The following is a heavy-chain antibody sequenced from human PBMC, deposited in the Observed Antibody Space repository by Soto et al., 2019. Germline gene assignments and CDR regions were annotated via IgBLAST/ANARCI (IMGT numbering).Heavy chain of an antibody. V-gene: IGHV1-69*13. Sequence: SVKVSCTASGGTFSRYAISWVRQAPGQGLERIGGIIPIFGTANYAQKFQGRVTITADESPSTAYMELSSLRSEDTAVYYCARDRIDYYDSSDYIERAPDYWGQGTLVTVSS. CDR3: ARDRIDYYDSSDYIERAPDY. CDR1: GGTFSRYA. CDR2: IIPIFGTA. J-gene: IGHJ4*02. D-gene: IGHD3-22*01.